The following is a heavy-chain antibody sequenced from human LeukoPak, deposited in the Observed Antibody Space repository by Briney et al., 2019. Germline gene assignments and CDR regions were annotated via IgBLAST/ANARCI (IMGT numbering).Heavy chain of an antibody. V-gene: IGHV4-34*01. CDR1: GGSFNGYY. D-gene: IGHD6-19*01. J-gene: IGHJ6*02. CDR2: VTHNGST. Sequence: SETLSLTCAVYGGSFNGYYWSWIRQPPGKGLEWIGEVTHNGSTNCNPSLESRLIISVETSKKQFSLKLSSVTAADTAIYYCARGDASDWYYYHYGLDVWGLGTTVTVSS. CDR3: ARGDASDWYYYHYGLDV.